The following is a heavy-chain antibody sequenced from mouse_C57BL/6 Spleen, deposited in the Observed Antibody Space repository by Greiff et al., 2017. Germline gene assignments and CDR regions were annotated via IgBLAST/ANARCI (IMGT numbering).Heavy chain of an antibody. CDR3: AGYYYGSSYYFDY. CDR2: ISSGSSTI. D-gene: IGHD1-1*01. J-gene: IGHJ2*01. Sequence: EVKLVESGGGLVKPGGSLKLSCAASGFTFSDYGMHWVRQAPEKGLEWVAYISSGSSTIYYADTVKGRFTISRDNAKNTLFLQMTSLRSEDTAMYYCAGYYYGSSYYFDYWGQGTTLTVSS. CDR1: GFTFSDYG. V-gene: IGHV5-17*01.